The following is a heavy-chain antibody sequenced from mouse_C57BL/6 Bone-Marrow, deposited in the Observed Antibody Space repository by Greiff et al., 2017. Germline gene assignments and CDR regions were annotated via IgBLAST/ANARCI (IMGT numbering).Heavy chain of an antibody. Sequence: EVQLVESGEGLVKPGGSLKLSCAASGFTFSSYAMSWVRQTPEKRLEWVAYISSGGDYTYYADTVKGRFTISRDNARNTLYLQMSSLKSEDTAMYYWTRDQGGSMITTFAYWGQGTLVTVSA. D-gene: IGHD2-4*01. CDR3: TRDQGGSMITTFAY. V-gene: IGHV5-9-1*02. CDR1: GFTFSSYA. J-gene: IGHJ3*01. CDR2: ISSGGDYT.